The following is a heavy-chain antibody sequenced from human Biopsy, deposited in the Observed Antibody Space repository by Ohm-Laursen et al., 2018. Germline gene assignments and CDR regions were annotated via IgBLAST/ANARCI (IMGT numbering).Heavy chain of an antibody. CDR1: GFSFTTVGMR. V-gene: IGHV2-70*04. CDR2: IDWAGDT. Sequence: TQTLTQTSTFSGFSFTTVGMRVTWIRQAPGKALEWLAHIDWAGDTRYSASLKTRLSISKDTFKDQVVLTMTDIDPVDTATYYCARASASQYYGVDVWGQGTSVTVSS. CDR3: ARASASQYYGVDV. J-gene: IGHJ6*02. D-gene: IGHD1-26*01.